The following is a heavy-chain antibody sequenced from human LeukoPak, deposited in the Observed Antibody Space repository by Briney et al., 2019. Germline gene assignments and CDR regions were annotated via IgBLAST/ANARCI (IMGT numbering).Heavy chain of an antibody. D-gene: IGHD5-24*01. CDR2: IIPFLGIA. Sequence: SVKVSCKASGGTFSSYAISWVRQAPGQGLEWVGRIIPFLGIANYAQKFQGRVTITADKSTSTAYMELSSLRSEDTAVYYCAIYGGGEMATISYWGQGTLVTVSS. V-gene: IGHV1-69*04. J-gene: IGHJ4*02. CDR1: GGTFSSYA. CDR3: AIYGGGEMATISY.